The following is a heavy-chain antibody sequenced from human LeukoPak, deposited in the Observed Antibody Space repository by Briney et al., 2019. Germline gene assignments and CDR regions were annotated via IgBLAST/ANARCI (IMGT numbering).Heavy chain of an antibody. CDR1: GDSMGNYY. D-gene: IGHD3-22*01. Sequence: PSETLSLTCTVSGDSMGNYYWNWLRQPAGKGLEWIGRIRSDGTTYNNPSLESAVTMSVDTSNNHFSLRLSSVTVADTAVYYCARSTGSYTTYYMDVWGKGTTVTVSS. CDR3: ARSTGSYTTYYMDV. J-gene: IGHJ6*03. V-gene: IGHV4-4*07. CDR2: IRSDGTT.